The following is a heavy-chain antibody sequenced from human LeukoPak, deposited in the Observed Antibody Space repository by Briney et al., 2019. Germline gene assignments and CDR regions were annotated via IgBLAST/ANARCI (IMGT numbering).Heavy chain of an antibody. D-gene: IGHD4-17*01. Sequence: QPGGSLRLSCTVSGFTVSSNYMSWVRQAPGKGLEWVSVIYSGGSTYYADSVKGRFTISRDNSKNTLYLQMNSLRAEDTAVYYCAHQAGTYGAHVDCWGQGTMVTVSS. CDR2: IYSGGST. CDR1: GFTVSSNY. J-gene: IGHJ4*02. CDR3: AHQAGTYGAHVDC. V-gene: IGHV3-53*01.